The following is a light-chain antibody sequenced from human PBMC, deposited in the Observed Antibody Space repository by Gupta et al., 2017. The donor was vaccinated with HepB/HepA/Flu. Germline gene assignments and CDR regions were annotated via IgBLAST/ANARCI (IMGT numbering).Light chain of an antibody. J-gene: IGKJ3*01. V-gene: IGKV1-9*01. Sequence: DIQLTQSPSFLSASVGDRVTITCRASQGISSYLAWYQQKPGKAPKLLIYAASTLQSGVPSRFSGSGSGTEFTLTISSLQPEDFATYYCQQLNSYPLLFGRGTKVDIK. CDR1: QGISSY. CDR3: QQLNSYPLL. CDR2: AAS.